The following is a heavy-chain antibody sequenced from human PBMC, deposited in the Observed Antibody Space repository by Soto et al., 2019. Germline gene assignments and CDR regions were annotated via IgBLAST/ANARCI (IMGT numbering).Heavy chain of an antibody. J-gene: IGHJ5*02. CDR2: IYSSGST. CDR1: GGSISSYY. Sequence: SETLSLTCTVSGGSISSYYWSWIRQPAGKGLEWIGHIYSSGSTNYNPSLKSRVTMSVDTSKNQFPLKLSSVTAADTAMYYCARDWGLHYYGSGGSWGQGILVTVS. CDR3: ARDWGLHYYGSGGS. V-gene: IGHV4-4*07. D-gene: IGHD3-10*01.